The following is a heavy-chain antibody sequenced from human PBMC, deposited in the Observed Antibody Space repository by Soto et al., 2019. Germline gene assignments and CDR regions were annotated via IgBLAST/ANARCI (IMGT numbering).Heavy chain of an antibody. J-gene: IGHJ6*02. CDR1: GFTFSSYS. D-gene: IGHD2-21*02. Sequence: PGGSLRLSCAASGFTFSSYSMNWVRQAPGKGLEWVSSISSSSSYIYYADSVKGRFTISRDNAKNSLYLQMNSLRAEDTAVYYCARDRGGNFLDYYGIDVLGQGTTVTVSS. CDR2: ISSSSSYI. V-gene: IGHV3-21*01. CDR3: ARDRGGNFLDYYGIDV.